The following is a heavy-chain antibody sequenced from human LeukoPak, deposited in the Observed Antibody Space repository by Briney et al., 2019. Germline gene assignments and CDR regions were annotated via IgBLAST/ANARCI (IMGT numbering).Heavy chain of an antibody. Sequence: SETPSPTCAVYGGAFSGFYWSWIRPPPGKGAEWIGEINHSGSTNYNPSLKSRVTISVDTSKNQFSLKLSSVTAADTAVYYCARAAAAGGHYFDYWGQGTLVTVSS. CDR3: ARAAAAGGHYFDY. CDR1: GGAFSGFY. J-gene: IGHJ4*02. CDR2: INHSGST. D-gene: IGHD6-13*01. V-gene: IGHV4-34*01.